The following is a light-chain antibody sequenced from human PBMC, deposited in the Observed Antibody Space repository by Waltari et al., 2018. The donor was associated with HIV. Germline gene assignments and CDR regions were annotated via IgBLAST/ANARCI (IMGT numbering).Light chain of an antibody. Sequence: SALPQPPSASGSPGQSVTISCTGTSSDVGGYNYVHWYQQHPGKAPKLMIYEVSKRPSGVPDRFSGSKSGNTASLTVSGLQAEDEADYYCSSYAGSNFYVFGTGTKVTVL. CDR3: SSYAGSNFYV. CDR1: SSDVGGYNY. CDR2: EVS. V-gene: IGLV2-8*01. J-gene: IGLJ1*01.